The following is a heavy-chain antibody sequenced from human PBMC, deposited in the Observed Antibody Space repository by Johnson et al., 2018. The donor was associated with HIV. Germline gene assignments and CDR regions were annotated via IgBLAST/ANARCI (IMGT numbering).Heavy chain of an antibody. Sequence: QVQLVESGGGVVQPGRSLRLSCAASGFIFSDYAMHWVRQAPGKGLEWVAVISCDGSNIYYVDSVKGRFTISRDNSKTTPYLQMNSLRAEDAAVYHCAKDQIWKGMIGNAFDIWGQVTMVTVSS. V-gene: IGHV3-30*18. J-gene: IGHJ3*02. CDR3: AKDQIWKGMIGNAFDI. CDR1: GFIFSDYA. D-gene: IGHD3-22*01. CDR2: ISCDGSNI.